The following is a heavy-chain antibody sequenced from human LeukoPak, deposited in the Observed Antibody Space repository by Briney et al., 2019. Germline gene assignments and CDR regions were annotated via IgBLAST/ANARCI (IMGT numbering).Heavy chain of an antibody. CDR2: INPNSGSA. CDR3: ARGLYSGWYVY. V-gene: IGHV1-46*01. J-gene: IGHJ4*02. D-gene: IGHD6-19*01. CDR1: GYIFTSYH. Sequence: ASVKVSCKASGYIFTSYHMHWLRQAPGQGLEWMGIINPNSGSASYAQESQGRVTMTRDTSTSTVYMELSSLTSQDTAVYYCARGLYSGWYVYWGQGTLVTVSS.